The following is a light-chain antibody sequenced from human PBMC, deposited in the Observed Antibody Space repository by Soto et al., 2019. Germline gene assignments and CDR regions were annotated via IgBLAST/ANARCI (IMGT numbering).Light chain of an antibody. V-gene: IGKV1-9*01. J-gene: IGKJ4*01. CDR1: QGISGH. CDR2: AAS. Sequence: DIQLTQSPSFLSASIGDRVTITCRASQGISGHLAWYQQTPGKAPKLLIFAASTLQTGVPSRFSGSGSGTEFNLTITSLQPEDSATYYCQHLDSYPLTFGGGTKVEIK. CDR3: QHLDSYPLT.